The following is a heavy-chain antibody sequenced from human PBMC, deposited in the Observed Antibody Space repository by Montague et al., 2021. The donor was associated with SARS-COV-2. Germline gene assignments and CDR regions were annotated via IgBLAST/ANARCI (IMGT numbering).Heavy chain of an antibody. J-gene: IGHJ4*02. CDR1: GGSVSSGGYY. V-gene: IGHV4-61*08. Sequence: SETLSLTCTVSGGSVSSGGYYWSWIRQPPGKGLEWIGYIYYSGSTNYKPSLKSRVTISLDTPKNQFSLKLTSVTAADTAVYYYARVSLAAAATRSDYWGQGTLVTVSS. CDR2: IYYSGST. D-gene: IGHD6-13*01. CDR3: ARVSLAAAATRSDY.